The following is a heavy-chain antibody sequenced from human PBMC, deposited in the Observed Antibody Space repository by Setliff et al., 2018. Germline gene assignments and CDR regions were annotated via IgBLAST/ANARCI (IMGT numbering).Heavy chain of an antibody. Sequence: GGSLRLSCAASGFTFSAHYMDWLRQAPGKGLEWVGFIRSEAYGGTTEYAASVRGRFTISRDDSKSIAYLQMNSLKTEDTAVYYCTRVRGYLFNPWGQGTLVTVSS. CDR1: GFTFSAHY. CDR3: TRVRGYLFNP. D-gene: IGHD6-25*01. V-gene: IGHV3-49*03. J-gene: IGHJ5*02. CDR2: IRSEAYGGTT.